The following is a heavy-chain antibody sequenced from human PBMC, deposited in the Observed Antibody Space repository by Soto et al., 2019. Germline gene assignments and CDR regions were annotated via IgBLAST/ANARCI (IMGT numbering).Heavy chain of an antibody. CDR3: AKVSSSWYAGFFDL. CDR2: LSDSGISI. Sequence: PGGSLRLSCAASGFPFRSHAMTWVRQAPGKGLEWVSGLSDSGISIYYADSVKDRLTISRDNSKNTLYLQIHTLRAEDTAVYYCAKVSSSWYAGFFDLWGQGTLVTVSS. CDR1: GFPFRSHA. V-gene: IGHV3-23*01. D-gene: IGHD6-13*01. J-gene: IGHJ4*02.